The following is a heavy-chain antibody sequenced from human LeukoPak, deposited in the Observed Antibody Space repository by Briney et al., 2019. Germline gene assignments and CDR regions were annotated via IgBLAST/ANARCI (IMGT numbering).Heavy chain of an antibody. J-gene: IGHJ4*02. Sequence: PGGSLRLSCAASGFTFSSYAMHWVRQAPGKGLEWVAVTSYDGSNKYYADSVKGRFTISRDNSKNTLYLQMNSLRAEDTAVHYCARGSDSSGWYYFDYWGQGTLVTVSS. D-gene: IGHD6-19*01. CDR3: ARGSDSSGWYYFDY. CDR2: TSYDGSNK. CDR1: GFTFSSYA. V-gene: IGHV3-30*04.